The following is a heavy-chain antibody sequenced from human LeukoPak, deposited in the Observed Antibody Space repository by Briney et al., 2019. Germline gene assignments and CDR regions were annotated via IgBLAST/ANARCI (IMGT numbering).Heavy chain of an antibody. J-gene: IGHJ4*02. Sequence: GGSLRLSCEGSGFTFSDYWMGWVRQAPGKGLEWVANINPAGRDTYYVDSVKGRFTISRDNAKNSLYLQMNSLRAEDTAVYYCARGLDYWGQGTLVTVSS. V-gene: IGHV3-7*01. CDR3: ARGLDY. CDR2: INPAGRDT. CDR1: GFTFSDYW.